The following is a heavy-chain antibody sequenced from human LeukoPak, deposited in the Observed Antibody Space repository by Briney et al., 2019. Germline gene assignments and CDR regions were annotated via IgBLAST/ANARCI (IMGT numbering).Heavy chain of an antibody. CDR3: TRGAGPTAASYYYGIDV. CDR2: IRNKANSYTT. J-gene: IGHJ6*02. CDR1: GFTFSDHY. Sequence: GGSLRLSCAASGFTFSDHYMDWVRQAPGRGLEWVGRIRNKANSYTTEYAASVKGRFSISRGDSENSLYLQMNSLRTEDTAVYYCTRGAGPTAASYYYGIDVWGQGTTVTVSS. V-gene: IGHV3-72*01.